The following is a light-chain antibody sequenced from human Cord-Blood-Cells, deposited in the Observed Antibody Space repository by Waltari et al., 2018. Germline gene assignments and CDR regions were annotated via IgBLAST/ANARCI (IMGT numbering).Light chain of an antibody. CDR2: EVS. CDR1: SSDVGSYNR. J-gene: IGLJ1*01. V-gene: IGLV2-18*02. Sequence: QSALTQPPPVSGSPGQSVTISCTGTSSDVGSYNRVSWYQQPPGTAPKLMIYEVSNRPSGVPDRFSGSKSGNTASLTISGLHAEDEADYYCSSYTSSSTYVFGTGTKVTVL. CDR3: SSYTSSSTYV.